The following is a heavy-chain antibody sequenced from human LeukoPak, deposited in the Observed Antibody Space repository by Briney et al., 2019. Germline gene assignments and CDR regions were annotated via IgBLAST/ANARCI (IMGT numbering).Heavy chain of an antibody. Sequence: SVKVSCKASGGTFSSYAISWVRQAPGQGLEWMGGIIPIFGTANYAQKFQGRVTITTDESTSTAYMELSSLRSEDTAVYYCARGVYDSSGGDYFDYWAREPWSPSPQ. CDR3: ARGVYDSSGGDYFDY. V-gene: IGHV1-69*05. J-gene: IGHJ4*02. CDR2: IIPIFGTA. CDR1: GGTFSSYA. D-gene: IGHD3-22*01.